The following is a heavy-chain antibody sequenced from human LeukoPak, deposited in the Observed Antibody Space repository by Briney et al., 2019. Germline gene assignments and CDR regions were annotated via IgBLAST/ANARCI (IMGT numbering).Heavy chain of an antibody. CDR1: GGSISNYY. CDR2: VYNSGST. CDR3: ARGAYGEFDY. D-gene: IGHD3-10*01. Sequence: SETLSLTCTVSGGSISNYYWSWIRQPPGKGLEWLGYVYNSGSTHYNPSLKSRVTISVDTSKNQFSLKLSSVTAADTAVYYCARGAYGEFDYWGQGTLVTVSS. V-gene: IGHV4-59*08. J-gene: IGHJ4*02.